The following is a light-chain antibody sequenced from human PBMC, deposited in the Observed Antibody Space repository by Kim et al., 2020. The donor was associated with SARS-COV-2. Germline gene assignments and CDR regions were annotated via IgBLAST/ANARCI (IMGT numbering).Light chain of an antibody. Sequence: PSSLSASVGDRVTITCRASQSISSYLNWYQQKPGKAPKLLIYAASSLKSGVPSRFSGSGSGTDFTLTISSLQPEDFATYYCQQSVTFGQGTKLEI. CDR2: AAS. J-gene: IGKJ2*01. CDR3: QQSVT. V-gene: IGKV1-39*01. CDR1: QSISSY.